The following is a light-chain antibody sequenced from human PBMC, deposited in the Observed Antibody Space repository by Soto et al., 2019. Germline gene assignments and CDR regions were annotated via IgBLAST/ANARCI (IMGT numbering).Light chain of an antibody. V-gene: IGKV3-20*01. CDR1: QSVSGSY. J-gene: IGKJ1*01. CDR2: GAS. Sequence: ELVLTQSPGTLSLSPGERATLSCRASQSVSGSYLAWYQQKPGQSPRLLIYGASSRATGIPDRFSGSGSGTDFTLTISRLEPEDFAVYFCQQYGSPWTFGQGTKVEIK. CDR3: QQYGSPWT.